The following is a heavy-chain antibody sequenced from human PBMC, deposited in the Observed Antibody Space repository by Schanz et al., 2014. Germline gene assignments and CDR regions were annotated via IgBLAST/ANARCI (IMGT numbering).Heavy chain of an antibody. J-gene: IGHJ5*02. CDR3: ARGRGCTGGSCYSWFDL. V-gene: IGHV1-46*01. D-gene: IGHD2-15*01. CDR1: GYTFVSYS. Sequence: QVQLVQSGAEVKKPGASVKVSCKASGYTFVSYSMHWVRQAPGQGLEWMGIINPSGGGTSYALRFQDRVTVTRDTSTSTVYMELSSLRSEDTAVYYCARGRGCTGGSCYSWFDLWGQGTLVTVSS. CDR2: INPSGGGT.